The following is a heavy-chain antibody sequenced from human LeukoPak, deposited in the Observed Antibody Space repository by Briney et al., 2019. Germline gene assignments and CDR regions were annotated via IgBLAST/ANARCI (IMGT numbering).Heavy chain of an antibody. Sequence: SGTLSLTCTVSGGSISSTNWWSWVRQPPGKGLEWIGEIYHSGSTNYNPSLKSRVTISVDTSKNQFSLKLSSVTAADTAVYYCARGHPYPDIVVVPAATYMDVWGKGTTVTVSS. J-gene: IGHJ6*03. CDR2: IYHSGST. CDR1: GGSISSTNW. CDR3: ARGHPYPDIVVVPAATYMDV. D-gene: IGHD2-2*01. V-gene: IGHV4-4*02.